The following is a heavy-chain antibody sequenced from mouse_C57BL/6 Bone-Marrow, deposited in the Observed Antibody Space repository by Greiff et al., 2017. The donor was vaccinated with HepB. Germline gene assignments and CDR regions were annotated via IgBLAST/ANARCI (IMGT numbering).Heavy chain of an antibody. D-gene: IGHD1-1*01. V-gene: IGHV1-81*01. Sequence: VMLVESGAELARPGASVKLSCKASGYTFTSYGISWVKQRTGQGLEWIGEIYPRSGNTYYNEKFKGKATLTADKSSSTAYMELRSLTSEDSAVYFCASPSYYYGSSRFAYWGQGTLVTVSA. CDR2: IYPRSGNT. CDR3: ASPSYYYGSSRFAY. J-gene: IGHJ3*01. CDR1: GYTFTSYG.